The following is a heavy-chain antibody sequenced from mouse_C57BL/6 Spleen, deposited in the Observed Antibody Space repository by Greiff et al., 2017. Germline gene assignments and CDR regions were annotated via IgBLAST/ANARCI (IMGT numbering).Heavy chain of an antibody. CDR3: ARGGYGADWFAY. V-gene: IGHV1-53*01. CDR2: INPSNGGT. D-gene: IGHD3-3*01. CDR1: GYTFTSYW. J-gene: IGHJ3*01. Sequence: QVQLQQPGTELVKPGASVKLSCKASGYTFTSYWMHWVKQRPGQGLEWIGNINPSNGGTNYNEKFKSKATLTVDKSSSTAYMQLSSLTSEDSAVYCCARGGYGADWFAYWGQGTLVTVSA.